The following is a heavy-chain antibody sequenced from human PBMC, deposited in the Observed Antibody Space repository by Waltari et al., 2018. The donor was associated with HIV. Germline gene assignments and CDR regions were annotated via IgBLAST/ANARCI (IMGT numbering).Heavy chain of an antibody. D-gene: IGHD5-18*01. Sequence: QLQLQESGPGLVKPSETLSLTCTVSGGSISSSSYYWGWIRPPPGKGLEWIGSIYYSGSTYYNPSLKSRVTISVDTSKNQFSLKLSSVTAADTAVYYCARPMGYSYGQGYFDYWGQGTLVTVSS. J-gene: IGHJ4*02. V-gene: IGHV4-39*01. CDR1: GGSISSSSYY. CDR2: IYYSGST. CDR3: ARPMGYSYGQGYFDY.